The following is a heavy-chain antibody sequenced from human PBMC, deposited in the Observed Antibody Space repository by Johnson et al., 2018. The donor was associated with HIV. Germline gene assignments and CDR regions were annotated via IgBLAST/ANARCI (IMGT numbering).Heavy chain of an antibody. CDR3: ARDSDSSSCYSEFDI. Sequence: QVQLVESGGGVVQPGRSLRLSCAASGFTFSRYDMHWVRQVSGKGLEWVAVISYDGSNKYYADSVKGRFTISRDNSKNTLYLQMNSLRAEDTAVYYCARDSDSSSCYSEFDIWGQGTMVTVSS. V-gene: IGHV3-30*19. CDR2: ISYDGSNK. J-gene: IGHJ3*02. D-gene: IGHD6-13*01. CDR1: GFTFSRYD.